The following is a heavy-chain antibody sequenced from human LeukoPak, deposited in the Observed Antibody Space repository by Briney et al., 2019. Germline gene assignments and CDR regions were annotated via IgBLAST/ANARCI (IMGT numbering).Heavy chain of an antibody. D-gene: IGHD3-10*01. V-gene: IGHV1-18*01. CDR2: ISAYNGNT. J-gene: IGHJ4*02. CDR1: GYTFTSYG. CDR3: ARAIRNTYYYGSGSLYPYYYFDY. Sequence: ASVKVSCKASGYTFTSYGISWVRQAPGQGLEWMGWISAYNGNTNYAQKLQGRVTMTTDTSTSTAYMELRSLRSDDTAVYYCARAIRNTYYYGSGSLYPYYYFDYWGQGTLVTVSS.